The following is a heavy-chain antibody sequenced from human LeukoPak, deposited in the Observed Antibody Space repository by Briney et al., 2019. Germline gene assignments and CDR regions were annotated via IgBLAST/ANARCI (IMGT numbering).Heavy chain of an antibody. CDR3: ARSPDGYNYSGAFDI. D-gene: IGHD5-24*01. CDR2: IIPIFGKA. V-gene: IGHV1-69*05. Sequence: CKAYGGTFSSYAISWVRQAHGQGIEWMGRIIPIFGKANYEQKFQGRVKITTDESTRTAYMEVSSLRSEDTAVYYCARSPDGYNYSGAFDIWGQGTMVTVSS. CDR1: GGTFSSYA. J-gene: IGHJ3*02.